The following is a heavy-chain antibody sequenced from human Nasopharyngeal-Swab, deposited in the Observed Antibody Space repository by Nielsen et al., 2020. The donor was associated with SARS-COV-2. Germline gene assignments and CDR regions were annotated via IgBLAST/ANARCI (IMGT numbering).Heavy chain of an antibody. D-gene: IGHD5-12*01. CDR1: RFTFSGSA. Sequence: GESLKISCAASRFTFSGSAMHWVRQASGKGLEWVGRIRSKANSYATAYAASVKGRFTISRDDSKNTAYLQMNSLKTEDTAVYYCTPGRATGYWGQGTLVTVSS. CDR2: IRSKANSYAT. CDR3: TPGRATGY. J-gene: IGHJ4*02. V-gene: IGHV3-73*01.